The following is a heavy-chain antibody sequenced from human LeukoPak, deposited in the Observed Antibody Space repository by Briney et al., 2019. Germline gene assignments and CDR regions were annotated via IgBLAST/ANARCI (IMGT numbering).Heavy chain of an antibody. J-gene: IGHJ4*02. CDR2: SSAYNGNT. V-gene: IGHV1-18*01. D-gene: IGHD3-10*01. CDR1: GYTFTSYG. Sequence: SVKVSCKASGYTFTSYGISWVRQAPGQRLEWMGWSSAYNGNTNYAQKLQGRVTITADKSTSTAYMELSSLRSEDTAVYYCARDHPAPMGSGSYNIDYWGQGTLVTVSS. CDR3: ARDHPAPMGSGSYNIDY.